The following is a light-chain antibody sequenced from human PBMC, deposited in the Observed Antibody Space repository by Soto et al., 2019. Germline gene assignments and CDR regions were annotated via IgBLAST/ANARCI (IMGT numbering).Light chain of an antibody. CDR1: RSDVGGYNY. Sequence: QSALTQPASVSGSPGQSITISCTGTRSDVGGYNYVSWYQQHPGKAPKLMIYEVSNRPSGVSNRFSGSKSGNTASLTISGLQAEDEADYYCSSYTSRSTLYVVFGGGTKLTVL. CDR2: EVS. V-gene: IGLV2-14*01. CDR3: SSYTSRSTLYVV. J-gene: IGLJ2*01.